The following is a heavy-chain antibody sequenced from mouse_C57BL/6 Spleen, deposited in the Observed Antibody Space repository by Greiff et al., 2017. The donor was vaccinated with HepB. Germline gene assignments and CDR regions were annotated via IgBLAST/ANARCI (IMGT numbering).Heavy chain of an antibody. Sequence: QVQLKQSGPELVKPGASVKISCKASGYAFSSSWMNWVKQRPGKGLEWIGRIYPGDGDTNYNGKFKGKATLTADKSSSTAYMQLSSLTSEDSAVYFCARSTVVATSDYWGQGTTLTVSS. CDR3: ARSTVVATSDY. D-gene: IGHD1-1*01. J-gene: IGHJ2*01. CDR2: IYPGDGDT. CDR1: GYAFSSSW. V-gene: IGHV1-82*01.